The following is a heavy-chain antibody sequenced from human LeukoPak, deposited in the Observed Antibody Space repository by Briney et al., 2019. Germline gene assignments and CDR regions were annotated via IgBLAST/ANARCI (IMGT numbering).Heavy chain of an antibody. CDR3: ARGYCSGGSCYGTG. Sequence: PGGSLRLSCAASGFTFSSHSMNWVRQAPGKGLEWASYISGSSSSLYYADSVKGRFTISRDEAKNSLYLQMNSLRDEDTAVYYCARGYCSGGSCYGTGWGQGTLVTVSS. CDR1: GFTFSSHS. D-gene: IGHD2-15*01. J-gene: IGHJ4*02. V-gene: IGHV3-48*02. CDR2: ISGSSSSL.